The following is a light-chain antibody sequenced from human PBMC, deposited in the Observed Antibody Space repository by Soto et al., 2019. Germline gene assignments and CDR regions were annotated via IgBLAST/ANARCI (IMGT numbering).Light chain of an antibody. CDR3: QHYNSYSEA. CDR1: ESINGW. J-gene: IGKJ1*01. V-gene: IGKV1-5*01. Sequence: DIQMTQSPSTLSVSVGDRVTITCRASESINGWLAWYQQKPGRAPRILIYDASKLEPGVPSRLSGSGSGAEYTLTISSLQPDDFATYYCQHYNSYSEAFGQGTKVELK. CDR2: DAS.